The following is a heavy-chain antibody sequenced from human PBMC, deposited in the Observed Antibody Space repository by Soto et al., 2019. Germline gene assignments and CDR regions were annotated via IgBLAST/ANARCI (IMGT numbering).Heavy chain of an antibody. CDR2: ISDYNGNT. Sequence: ASVKVSYMPCGYTFTYFGISWVQQAPGQGLEWMRWISDYNGNTTYAQKFKGRVTRTTDTATSTGYMGVRSLRFGWTAVYDCARGGTPIHSWGQGTPVPVSS. V-gene: IGHV1-18*01. J-gene: IGHJ4*02. CDR3: ARGGTPIHS. CDR1: GYTFTYFG. D-gene: IGHD3-16*01.